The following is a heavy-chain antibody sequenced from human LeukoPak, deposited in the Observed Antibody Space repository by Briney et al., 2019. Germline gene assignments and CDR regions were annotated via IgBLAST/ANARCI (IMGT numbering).Heavy chain of an antibody. D-gene: IGHD4-23*01. CDR3: TKDLRYYYADNHSEMDEHDY. J-gene: IGHJ4*02. V-gene: IGHV3-43D*03. Sequence: PGGSLRLSCAASGFTFDDYAMHWVRQAPGKGLEWVSLISWDGGSTYYADSVKGRFTISRDNSKNSLYLQMNSLRVEDTALYYCTKDLRYYYADNHSEMDEHDYWGQGTLVTVSS. CDR2: ISWDGGST. CDR1: GFTFDDYA.